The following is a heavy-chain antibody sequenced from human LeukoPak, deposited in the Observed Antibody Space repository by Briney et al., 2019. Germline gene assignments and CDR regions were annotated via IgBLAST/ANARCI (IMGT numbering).Heavy chain of an antibody. D-gene: IGHD6-6*01. J-gene: IGHJ4*02. CDR3: ARSGSSSLYNY. CDR2: ISNSGSTI. Sequence: PGGSLRLSCAASGFTFSSYGMHWVRQAPGKGLEWVSYISNSGSTIYYADSVNGRFTISRDNAENSLYLQMNSLRAEDTAVYYCARSGSSSLYNYWGQGALVTVSS. CDR1: GFTFSSYG. V-gene: IGHV3-48*04.